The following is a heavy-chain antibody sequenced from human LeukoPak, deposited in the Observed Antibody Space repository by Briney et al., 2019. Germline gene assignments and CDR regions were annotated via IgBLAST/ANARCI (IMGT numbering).Heavy chain of an antibody. CDR2: IWYDGSNK. CDR1: GFTFSSYA. D-gene: IGHD2-21*02. V-gene: IGHV3-33*08. CDR3: ARDCSGGDCPDYYFDY. J-gene: IGHJ4*02. Sequence: GGSLRLSCAASGFTFSSYAMHWVRQAPGKGLEWVAVIWYDGSNKYYADSVKGRFTISRDNSKNTLYLQMNSLRAEDTAVYYCARDCSGGDCPDYYFDYWGQGTLVPVSS.